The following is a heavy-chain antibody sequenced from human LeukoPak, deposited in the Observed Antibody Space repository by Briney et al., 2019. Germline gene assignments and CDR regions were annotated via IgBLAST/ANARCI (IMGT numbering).Heavy chain of an antibody. CDR1: RYTLTNYG. J-gene: IGHJ3*02. Sequence: ASVKVSCKASRYTLTNYGISWVCQAPGQGLEWMGWISAYNGNTNYAQNLQGRVTMTTDTSTNTAYMELRSLRSDDTAVYYCARDQDPGAFDIGGQGTMVTVSS. CDR2: ISAYNGNT. V-gene: IGHV1-18*01. CDR3: ARDQDPGAFDI.